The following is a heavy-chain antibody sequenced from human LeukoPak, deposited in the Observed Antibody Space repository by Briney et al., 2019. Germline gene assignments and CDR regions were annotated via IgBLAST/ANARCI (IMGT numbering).Heavy chain of an antibody. V-gene: IGHV1-46*01. D-gene: IGHD6-19*01. Sequence: ASVKVSCKASGYSFTSCYMHWVRQAPGQGLEWMGIFNPTSGSTTYAQKFQGRVTVTRDTSTSTVHMELSSLRSDDTAVYYCARGHSLAVAGRQNWFDPWGPGTLVTVSS. J-gene: IGHJ5*02. CDR3: ARGHSLAVAGRQNWFDP. CDR2: FNPTSGST. CDR1: GYSFTSCY.